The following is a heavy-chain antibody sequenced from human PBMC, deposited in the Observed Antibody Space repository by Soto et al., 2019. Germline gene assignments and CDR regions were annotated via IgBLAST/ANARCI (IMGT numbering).Heavy chain of an antibody. V-gene: IGHV3-48*03. J-gene: IGHJ4*02. CDR3: ARGYTGGWSRGGYFDY. CDR1: GFSFSSYD. CDR2: ISGSGTTI. D-gene: IGHD6-19*01. Sequence: GGSLRRSCVASGFSFSSYDMNWVRQAPGKGPEWVSHISGSGTTIYYADSVRGRFTISRDNAKNSLYLQMNSLRAEDRAIYYCARGYTGGWSRGGYFDYWGQGTLVTVSS.